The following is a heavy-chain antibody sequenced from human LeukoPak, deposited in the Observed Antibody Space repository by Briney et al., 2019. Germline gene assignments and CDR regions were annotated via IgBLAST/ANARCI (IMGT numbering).Heavy chain of an antibody. CDR1: GFTFDDYG. V-gene: IGHV3-20*04. Sequence: GGSLRLSCAASGFTFDDYGMSWVRQAPGKGLEWVSGINWNGGSTGYADSVKGRFTISRDNAKNSLYLQMNSLRAEDTALYYCARAGGTLYDILTGYYSSWVVLDYWGQGTLVTVSS. CDR2: INWNGGST. J-gene: IGHJ4*02. CDR3: ARAGGTLYDILTGYYSSWVVLDY. D-gene: IGHD3-9*01.